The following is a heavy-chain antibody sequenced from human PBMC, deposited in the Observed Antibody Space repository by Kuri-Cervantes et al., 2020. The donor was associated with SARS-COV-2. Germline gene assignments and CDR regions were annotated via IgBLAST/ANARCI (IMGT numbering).Heavy chain of an antibody. J-gene: IGHJ5*02. V-gene: IGHV1-69*10. D-gene: IGHD4-17*01. CDR2: IIPIFGIA. CDR1: GGTFSSYA. CDR3: ARGAYGDYVSHLDP. Sequence: SVKVSCKASGGTFSSYAISWVRQAPGQGLEWMGGIIPIFGIANYAQKFQGRVTITANKSTSTAYMELSSLRSEDTAVYYCARGAYGDYVSHLDPWGQGTLVTVSS.